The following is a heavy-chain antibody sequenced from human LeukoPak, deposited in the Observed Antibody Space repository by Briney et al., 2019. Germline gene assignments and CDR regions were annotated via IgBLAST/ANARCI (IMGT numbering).Heavy chain of an antibody. D-gene: IGHD3-10*01. J-gene: IGHJ3*02. CDR1: GFTFSSYS. Sequence: PGGSLRLSCAASGFTFSSYSMNWIRQAPGKGLEWVSSISSSSSYIYYADSVKGRFTISRDNAKNSPYLQMNSLRAEDTAVYYCARVPMVRGVIFGRHDTHDAFDIWGQGTMVTVSS. CDR2: ISSSSSYI. CDR3: ARVPMVRGVIFGRHDTHDAFDI. V-gene: IGHV3-21*01.